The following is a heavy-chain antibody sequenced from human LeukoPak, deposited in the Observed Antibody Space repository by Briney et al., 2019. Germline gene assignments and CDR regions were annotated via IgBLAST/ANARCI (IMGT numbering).Heavy chain of an antibody. CDR1: GFIVSSNY. D-gene: IGHD1/OR15-1a*01. Sequence: QSGGSLRLSCAASGFIVSSNYMSCVRQAPGKGLEWGSVIYSGCTTYYADSVKGRFTISRDNSKNTLYLQMNSLRAEDTAVYYCAAKNTWTYGMDVWGQGTTVTVSS. CDR3: AAKNTWTYGMDV. CDR2: IYSGCTT. V-gene: IGHV3-66*01. J-gene: IGHJ6*02.